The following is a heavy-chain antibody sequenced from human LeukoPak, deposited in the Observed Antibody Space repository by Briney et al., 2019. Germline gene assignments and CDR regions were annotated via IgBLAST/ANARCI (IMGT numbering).Heavy chain of an antibody. CDR1: GGSISSYY. CDR3: ARDRPKGSSPYYYGMDV. CDR2: ICYSGST. V-gene: IGHV4-59*01. Sequence: SETLSLTCTVSGGSISSYYWSWIRQPPGKGLEWIGYICYSGSTNYNPSLKSRVTISVDTSKNQFSLKLSSVTAADTAVYYCARDRPKGSSPYYYGMDVWGQGTTVTVSS. D-gene: IGHD6-13*01. J-gene: IGHJ6*02.